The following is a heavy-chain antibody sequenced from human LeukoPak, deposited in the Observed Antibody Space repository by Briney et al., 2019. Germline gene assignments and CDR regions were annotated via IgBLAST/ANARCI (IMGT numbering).Heavy chain of an antibody. CDR1: GGSISSYY. CDR3: SRAGRGYNYGFVPSEVDYYYYMDV. J-gene: IGHJ6*03. D-gene: IGHD5-18*01. Sequence: SETLSLTCTVSGGSISSYYWSWIRQPPGKGLEWIGYIYYSGSTNYNPSLKSRVTISVDASKNQFSLKLRSVTAADTAVYYCSRAGRGYNYGFVPSEVDYYYYMDVWGKGITVTVSS. V-gene: IGHV4-59*01. CDR2: IYYSGST.